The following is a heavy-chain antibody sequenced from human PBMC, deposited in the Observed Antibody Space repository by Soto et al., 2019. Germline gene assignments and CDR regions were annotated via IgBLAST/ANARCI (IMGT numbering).Heavy chain of an antibody. Sequence: GGSLRLSCAASGFTFSSYSMNWVRQAPGKGLEWVSYISSSSSTIYYADSVKGRFTISRDNAKNSLYLQMNSLRAEDTAVYYCARYYDILTGYYLYYYYYMDVWGKGTTVTV. D-gene: IGHD3-9*01. CDR2: ISSSSSTI. J-gene: IGHJ6*03. V-gene: IGHV3-48*01. CDR1: GFTFSSYS. CDR3: ARYYDILTGYYLYYYYYMDV.